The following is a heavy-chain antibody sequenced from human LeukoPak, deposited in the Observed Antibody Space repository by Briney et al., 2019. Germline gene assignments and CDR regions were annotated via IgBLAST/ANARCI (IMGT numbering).Heavy chain of an antibody. Sequence: GGSLRLSCAASGFTFSSYSMNWVRQAPGKGLEWASSISSSSSYIYYADSVKGRFTISRDNAKNSLYLQMNSLRAEDTAVYYCARDILYYYDSSHGAFDIWGQGTMVTVSS. CDR3: ARDILYYYDSSHGAFDI. J-gene: IGHJ3*02. CDR2: ISSSSSYI. V-gene: IGHV3-21*01. D-gene: IGHD3-22*01. CDR1: GFTFSSYS.